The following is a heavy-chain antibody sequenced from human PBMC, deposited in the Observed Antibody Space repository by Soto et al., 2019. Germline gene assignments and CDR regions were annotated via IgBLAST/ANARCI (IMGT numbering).Heavy chain of an antibody. J-gene: IGHJ6*02. Sequence: QMQLVQSGAEVKKTGSSVKVSCKASGYTFTYRYLHWVRQAPGQALEWMGWITPFNGNTNYAQKFQDRVTIKRDKSMSTAYMELSSLRSEDTAMYYCASSSSGDYGMAVWGQGTTVTVSS. V-gene: IGHV1-45*01. CDR2: ITPFNGNT. CDR1: GYTFTYRY. CDR3: ASSSSGDYGMAV. D-gene: IGHD6-25*01.